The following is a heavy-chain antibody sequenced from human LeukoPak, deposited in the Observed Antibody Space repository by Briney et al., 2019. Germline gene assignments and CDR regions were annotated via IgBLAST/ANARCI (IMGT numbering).Heavy chain of an antibody. J-gene: IGHJ4*02. CDR2: ISSSSSYI. CDR1: GFTFSSYS. V-gene: IGHV3-21*01. CDR3: ARARGYCGSSSCYLFDY. D-gene: IGHD2-2*01. Sequence: GGSLRLSCAASGFTFSSYSMNWVRQAPGKGLEWVSSISSSSSYIYYADSVKGRFTISRDNAKNSLYLQMNSLRAGDTAVYYCARARGYCGSSSCYLFDYWGQGTLVTVSS.